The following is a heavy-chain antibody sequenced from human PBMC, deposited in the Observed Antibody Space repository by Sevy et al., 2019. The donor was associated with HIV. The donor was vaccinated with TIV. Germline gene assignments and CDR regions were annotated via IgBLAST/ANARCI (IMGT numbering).Heavy chain of an antibody. CDR1: GGSISSLY. CDR3: AGENAWGRGYS. D-gene: IGHD1-26*01. V-gene: IGHV4-59*08. J-gene: IGHJ4*02. CDR2: IYYNGHI. Sequence: SETLSLTCTVSGGSISSLYWNWIRQPPGKGLEWIANIYYNGHINYNPSLRSRVTLSLDTSKNQFSLRLSSVTAADTAMYYCAGENAWGRGYSWGQGTLVTVSS.